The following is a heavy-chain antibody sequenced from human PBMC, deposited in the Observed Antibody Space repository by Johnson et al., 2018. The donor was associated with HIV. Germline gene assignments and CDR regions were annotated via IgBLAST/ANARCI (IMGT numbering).Heavy chain of an antibody. J-gene: IGHJ3*02. CDR1: GFTFSTYA. CDR2: IKQDGSEK. CDR3: AKELADSSGYYAVAFDS. D-gene: IGHD3-22*01. Sequence: VQLVESGGGLVQPGGSLRLSCAASGFTFSTYAMHWVRQAPGKGLEWVANIKQDGSEKYYAESVKGRFTISRDNSKNTLYLQMNSLRAEDTAVYYCAKELADSSGYYAVAFDSGGQRTMVTVSS. V-gene: IGHV3-7*01.